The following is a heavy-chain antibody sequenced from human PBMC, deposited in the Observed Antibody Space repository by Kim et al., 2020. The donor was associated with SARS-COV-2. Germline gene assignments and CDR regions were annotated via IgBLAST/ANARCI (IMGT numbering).Heavy chain of an antibody. CDR2: IYYSGST. D-gene: IGHD6-19*01. CDR1: GGSISSGGYY. Sequence: SETLSLTCTVSGGSISSGGYYWSWIRQHPGKGLEWIGYIYYSGSTYYNPSLKSRVTISVDTSKNQLSLKLSSVTAEDTAVYYCATTVPAVYYYYYGMDVWGQGTTVTVSS. CDR3: ATTVPAVYYYYYGMDV. V-gene: IGHV4-31*03. J-gene: IGHJ6*02.